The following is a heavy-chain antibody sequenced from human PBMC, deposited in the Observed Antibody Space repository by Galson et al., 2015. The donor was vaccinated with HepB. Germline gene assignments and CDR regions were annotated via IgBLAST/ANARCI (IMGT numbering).Heavy chain of an antibody. Sequence: SVKVSCKASGYTFTSYAMHWVRQAPGQRLEWMGWINAGNGNTKYSQKFQGRVTITRDTSASTAYMELSSLRSEDTAVYYCARTGDYGDYDHWFDPWGQGTLVTVSS. CDR2: INAGNGNT. V-gene: IGHV1-3*01. CDR1: GYTFTSYA. J-gene: IGHJ5*02. CDR3: ARTGDYGDYDHWFDP. D-gene: IGHD4-17*01.